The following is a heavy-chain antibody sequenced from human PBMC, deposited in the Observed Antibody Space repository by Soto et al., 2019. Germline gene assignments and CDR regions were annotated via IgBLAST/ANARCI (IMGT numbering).Heavy chain of an antibody. D-gene: IGHD4-17*01. V-gene: IGHV4-31*03. Sequence: SETLSLTCTLSGVYITSGAYYWPWVRQHPGKGLEWIGYIYYNGNTYFSLSLKSRLTISIDTSKNQFSLKLSSVTAADTAMYYCARARLRAVYAFDFWGQGTMVTVSS. CDR3: ARARLRAVYAFDF. CDR1: GVYITSGAYY. CDR2: IYYNGNT. J-gene: IGHJ3*01.